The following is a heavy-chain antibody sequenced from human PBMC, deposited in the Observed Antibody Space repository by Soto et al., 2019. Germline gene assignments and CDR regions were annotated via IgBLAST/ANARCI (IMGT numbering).Heavy chain of an antibody. J-gene: IGHJ4*02. D-gene: IGHD3-22*01. CDR3: ARDLMPNDRGLGDLAY. CDR2: ITSKTGDQ. CDR1: GFTFNKYS. V-gene: IGHV3-21*06. Sequence: EVRLVESGGGLVKPGGSLRLFCVASGFTFNKYSMNWVRQAPGKGLEWVSSITSKTGDQYYAASVEGRFIISRDNTKNSLSLQLTSLRDEDTAVYYCARDLMPNDRGLGDLAYWGLGTLVTVSS.